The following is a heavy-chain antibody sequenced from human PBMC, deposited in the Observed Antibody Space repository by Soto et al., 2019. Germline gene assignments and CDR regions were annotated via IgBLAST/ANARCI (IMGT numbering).Heavy chain of an antibody. V-gene: IGHV3-21*01. CDR1: GFTFSSYS. Sequence: EVQLVESGGGLVKPGGSLRLSCAASGFTFSSYSMNWVRQAPGKGLEWVSSISSSSSYIYYADSVKGRFTIPRDNAKNSLYLQMNSLRAEDTAVYYCARDGDCSSTSCYLDTYYYYMDVWGKGTTVTVSS. CDR2: ISSSSSYI. CDR3: ARDGDCSSTSCYLDTYYYYMDV. D-gene: IGHD2-2*01. J-gene: IGHJ6*03.